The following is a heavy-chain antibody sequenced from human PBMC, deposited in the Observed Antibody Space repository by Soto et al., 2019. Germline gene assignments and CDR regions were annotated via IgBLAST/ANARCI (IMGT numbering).Heavy chain of an antibody. J-gene: IGHJ6*02. V-gene: IGHV1-2*04. D-gene: IGHD6-13*01. CDR3: AREGSAAAGSSSYGMDV. Sequence: ASVKVSCKASGYTFTGYYMNKVRQAPRQGLEWMGWINPNSGGTNYAQKFQGWVTMTRDTSISTAYMELSRLRSDDTAVYYCAREGSAAAGSSSYGMDVWGQGTTVTVSS. CDR2: INPNSGGT. CDR1: GYTFTGYY.